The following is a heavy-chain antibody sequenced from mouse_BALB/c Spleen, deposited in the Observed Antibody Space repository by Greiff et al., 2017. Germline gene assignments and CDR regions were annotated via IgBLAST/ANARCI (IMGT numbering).Heavy chain of an antibody. V-gene: IGHV14-3*02. CDR1: GFNIKDTY. CDR2: IDPANGNT. CDR3: AFMITFAY. D-gene: IGHD2-4*01. Sequence: EVKLQESGAELVKPGASVKLSCTASGFNIKDTYMHWVKQRPEQGLEWIGRIDPANGNTKYDPKFQGKATITADTSSNTAYLQLSSLTSEDTAVYYCAFMITFAYWGQGTLVTVSA. J-gene: IGHJ3*01.